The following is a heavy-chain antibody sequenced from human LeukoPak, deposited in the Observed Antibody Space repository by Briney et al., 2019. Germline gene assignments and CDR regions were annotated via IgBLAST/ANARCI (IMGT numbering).Heavy chain of an antibody. D-gene: IGHD1-26*01. CDR2: IYSGGST. J-gene: IGHJ5*02. Sequence: GGSLRLSCAASGFTVSSNYMSWVRQAPGKGLEWVSVIYSGGSTYYADSVKGRFTISRDNSMNTLYLQMNSLRAEDTAVYYCARAGGSYYRNWFDPWGQGTLVTVSS. V-gene: IGHV3-66*01. CDR1: GFTVSSNY. CDR3: ARAGGSYYRNWFDP.